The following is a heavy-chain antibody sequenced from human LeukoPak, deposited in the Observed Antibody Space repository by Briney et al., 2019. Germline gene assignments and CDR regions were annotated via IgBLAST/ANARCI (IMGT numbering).Heavy chain of an antibody. CDR2: IYTSGTT. D-gene: IGHD6-13*01. V-gene: IGHV4-61*09. CDR3: ARNPASGTRDWFDP. J-gene: IGHJ5*02. Sequence: PSQTLSLTCTVSGGSISSGRYYWTWIRQPAGKGLEWIGHIYTSGTTNYNPSPKSRVTILVATSNNQFSLKLNSVTAADTAVYYCARNPASGTRDWFDPWGQGTLVTVSS. CDR1: GGSISSGRYY.